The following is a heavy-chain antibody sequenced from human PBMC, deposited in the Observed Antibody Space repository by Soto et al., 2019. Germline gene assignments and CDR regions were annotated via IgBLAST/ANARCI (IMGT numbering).Heavy chain of an antibody. Sequence: SETLSLTCTVSGGSISSSSYYWGWIRQPPGKGLEWIGSIYYSGSTYYNPSLKSRVTISVDTSKNQFSLKLSSVTAADTAVYYCARRVADFDYWGQGTLVTVSS. V-gene: IGHV4-39*01. CDR3: ARRVADFDY. CDR2: IYYSGST. CDR1: GGSISSSSYY. J-gene: IGHJ4*02. D-gene: IGHD6-19*01.